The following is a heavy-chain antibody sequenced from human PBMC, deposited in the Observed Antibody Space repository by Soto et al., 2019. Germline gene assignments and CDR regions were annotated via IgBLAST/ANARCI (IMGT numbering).Heavy chain of an antibody. Sequence: EVQLVESGGGLVQPGGSLRLSCAASGFRFSSYSMNWVRQAPGKGPEWVSYIDHSSSSVRYVDSVEGRFTISRDNGKDSLSLQMNRLRVEDTAMYYCAVGIAVARGYFDLWGRGTLVTVSS. CDR3: AVGIAVARGYFDL. CDR1: GFRFSSYS. CDR2: IDHSSSSV. J-gene: IGHJ2*01. D-gene: IGHD6-19*01. V-gene: IGHV3-48*04.